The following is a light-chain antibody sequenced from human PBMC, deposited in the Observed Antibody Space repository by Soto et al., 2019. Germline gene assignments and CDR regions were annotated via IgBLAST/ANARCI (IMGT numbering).Light chain of an antibody. Sequence: EIVMTHSPATLSGSPGERTTLASRASQSVGSDLACYQQKPGQAPRLLIYDASNRATGIPARFSGSGSGTDFTLTISRLEPEDFAVYYCQQRSNWPLITFGQGTRLEIK. CDR1: QSVGSD. CDR3: QQRSNWPLIT. J-gene: IGKJ5*01. CDR2: DAS. V-gene: IGKV3-11*01.